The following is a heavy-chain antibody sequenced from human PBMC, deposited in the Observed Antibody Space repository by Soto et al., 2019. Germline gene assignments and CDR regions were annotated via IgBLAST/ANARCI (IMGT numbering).Heavy chain of an antibody. J-gene: IGHJ3*02. Sequence: QGQLVQSGAEVKKPGASVKVSCKASGYTFTSHGITWVRQAPGQGLEWMGWISAYKGRTDYAQRVQGRVTMTTDTSESTAYMELRSLRSDDTAVYYCARCVINDAFDIWGQGTMVTVSS. D-gene: IGHD3-10*01. CDR3: ARCVINDAFDI. CDR1: GYTFTSHG. V-gene: IGHV1-18*01. CDR2: ISAYKGRT.